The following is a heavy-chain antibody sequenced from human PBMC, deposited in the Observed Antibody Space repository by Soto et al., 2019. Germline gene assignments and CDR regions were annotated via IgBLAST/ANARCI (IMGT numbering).Heavy chain of an antibody. CDR1: GGSISSGDYF. D-gene: IGHD3-22*01. V-gene: IGHV4-30-4*01. CDR3: ARGSGYWHDIFDY. J-gene: IGHJ4*02. Sequence: PSETLSLTCTVSGGSISSGDYFWSWIRQPPGKGLEWIGSIYYTGNTYYSPSLKSRVTISVDTSKNQFSLKLNSVTAADTAVYYCARGSGYWHDIFDYWGQGSLVTVSS. CDR2: IYYTGNT.